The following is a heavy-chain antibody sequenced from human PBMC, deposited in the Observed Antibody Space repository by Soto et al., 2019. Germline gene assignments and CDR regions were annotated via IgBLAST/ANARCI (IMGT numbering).Heavy chain of an antibody. J-gene: IGHJ5*02. D-gene: IGHD1-26*01. Sequence: QVQLVESGGGVVQPGRSLRLSCAASGFTFSSYGMHWVRQAPGKGLEWVAVISYDGSNKYYADSVKGRFTISRDNSQTTLYLQMNSLRAEDTAVYYCAKDGGGATNNWFDPWGQGTLVTVSS. CDR1: GFTFSSYG. CDR2: ISYDGSNK. CDR3: AKDGGGATNNWFDP. V-gene: IGHV3-30*18.